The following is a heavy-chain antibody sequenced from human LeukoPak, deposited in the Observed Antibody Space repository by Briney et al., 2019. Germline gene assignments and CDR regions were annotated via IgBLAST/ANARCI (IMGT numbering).Heavy chain of an antibody. J-gene: IGHJ4*02. CDR3: AREPHCDFDY. CDR2: IIPILGIG. V-gene: IGHV1-69*04. Sequence: ASVTVSCKASGGTFSSYTISWVRQAPGQGLEWMGRIIPILGIGNYAQKFQGRVTITADKSTSTAYMELSSLRSEDTAVYYCAREPHCDFDYWGQGTLVTVSS. CDR1: GGTFSSYT.